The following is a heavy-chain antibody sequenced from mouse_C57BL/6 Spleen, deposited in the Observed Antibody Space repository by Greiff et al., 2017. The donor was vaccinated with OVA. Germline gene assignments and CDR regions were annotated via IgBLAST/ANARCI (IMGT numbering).Heavy chain of an antibody. Sequence: EVKLVESEGGLVQPGSSMKLSCTASGFTFSDYYMAWVRQVPEKGLEWVANINYDGSSTYYLDSLKSRFIISRDNAKNILYLQMSSLKSEDTATYYCARVTGDYFDYWGQGTTLTVSS. V-gene: IGHV5-16*01. J-gene: IGHJ2*01. CDR3: ARVTGDYFDY. CDR1: GFTFSDYY. CDR2: INYDGSST.